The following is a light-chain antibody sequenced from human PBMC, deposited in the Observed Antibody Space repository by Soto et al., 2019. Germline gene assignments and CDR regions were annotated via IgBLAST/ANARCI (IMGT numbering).Light chain of an antibody. CDR3: QLYDGHSVFT. J-gene: IGKJ4*01. V-gene: IGKV1-5*01. CDR2: DDS. Sequence: DIQMTQSPSTLSGSVGDRVTITCRASQTISSWLAWYQQKPGKAPKLLIFDDSSLQSGVPSRFSGGGSGTEFTLSISSLQPDDFATYYCQLYDGHSVFTFGGGTKVDIK. CDR1: QTISSW.